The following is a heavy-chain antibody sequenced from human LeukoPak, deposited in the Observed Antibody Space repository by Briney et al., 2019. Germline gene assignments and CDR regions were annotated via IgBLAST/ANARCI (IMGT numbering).Heavy chain of an antibody. J-gene: IGHJ4*01. CDR1: GGSFSGYY. CDR2: INHSGST. CDR3: ARGLIFDY. V-gene: IGHV4-34*01. Sequence: SETLSLTCAVYGGSFSGYYWSWIRQPPGKWLEWIGEINHSGSTNYNPSLKSRVTISVDTSKNQFSLKQSSVTAADTAVYYCARGLIFDYWGHGTLVTVSS.